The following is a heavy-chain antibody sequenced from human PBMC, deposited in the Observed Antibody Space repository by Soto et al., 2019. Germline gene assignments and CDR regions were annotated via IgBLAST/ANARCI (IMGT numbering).Heavy chain of an antibody. Sequence: SLRLSCAASGFTFDDYAMHWVRQAPGKGLEWVSGISWNSGSIGYADSVKGRFTISRDNAKNSLYLQMNSLRAEDTALYYCAKEERKYYDFWSGYCYWGQGTLVTVSS. CDR2: ISWNSGSI. D-gene: IGHD3-3*01. CDR3: AKEERKYYDFWSGYCY. J-gene: IGHJ4*02. V-gene: IGHV3-9*01. CDR1: GFTFDDYA.